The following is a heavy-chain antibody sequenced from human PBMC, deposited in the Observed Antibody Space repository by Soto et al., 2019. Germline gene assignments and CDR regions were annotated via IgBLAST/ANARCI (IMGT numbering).Heavy chain of an antibody. Sequence: EVQLVESGGGLVQPGGSLRLSCAASGFTFSTYSMNWVRQAPGKGLEWVSHITSGGTTIYYADSVKGQFTISRDNAKNSLYLQINSLRAEDTAVYYCARGYDYIWGTYRYGFDYWGQGTLVTVSS. J-gene: IGHJ4*02. CDR2: ITSGGTTI. CDR1: GFTFSTYS. V-gene: IGHV3-48*01. CDR3: ARGYDYIWGTYRYGFDY. D-gene: IGHD3-16*02.